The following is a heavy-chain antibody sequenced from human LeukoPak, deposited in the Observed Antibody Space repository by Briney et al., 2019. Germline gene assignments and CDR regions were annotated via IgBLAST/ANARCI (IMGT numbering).Heavy chain of an antibody. Sequence: ASVKVSCKASGGTFSSYAISWVRQAPGQGLEWMGEIIPIFGTANYAQKFQGRVTITADESTSTAYMELSSLRSEDTAVYYCAREMVTRSTFDIWGQGTMVTVSS. D-gene: IGHD2-21*02. CDR2: IIPIFGTA. J-gene: IGHJ3*02. CDR1: GGTFSSYA. CDR3: AREMVTRSTFDI. V-gene: IGHV1-69*13.